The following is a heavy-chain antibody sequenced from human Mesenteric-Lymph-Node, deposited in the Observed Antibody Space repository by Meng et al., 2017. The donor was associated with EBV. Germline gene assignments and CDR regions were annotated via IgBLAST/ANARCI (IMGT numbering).Heavy chain of an antibody. CDR2: IHDSGST. V-gene: IGHV4-31*03. J-gene: IGHJ5*02. Sequence: QVQLQESGPVLVNPSQPLSLTCTVSGGSISSGGYYWSWIRQHPGKGLEWIGYIHDSGSTYYNPSLKSRVTISADTSKNQFSLKLSSVTAADTAVYYCARASYGSGSPLGESWFDPWGQGTLVTVSS. CDR1: GGSISSGGYY. D-gene: IGHD3-10*01. CDR3: ARASYGSGSPLGESWFDP.